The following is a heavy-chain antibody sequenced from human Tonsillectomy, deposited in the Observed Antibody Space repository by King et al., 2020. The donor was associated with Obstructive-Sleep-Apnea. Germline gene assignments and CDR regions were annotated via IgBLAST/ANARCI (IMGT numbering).Heavy chain of an antibody. CDR1: EFTFSSYG. CDR2: IRYDGSNK. CDR3: AKHRWVFQQLATSHFDY. D-gene: IGHD6-13*01. Sequence: VQLVESGGGVVQPGGSLRLSCAASEFTFSSYGMHWVRQAPGKGLEWVAFIRYDGSNKYYAESVKGRFTISRDNSKNTLDLQMNSLRAEDTAVYYCAKHRWVFQQLATSHFDYWGQGTLVTVSS. V-gene: IGHV3-30*02. J-gene: IGHJ4*02.